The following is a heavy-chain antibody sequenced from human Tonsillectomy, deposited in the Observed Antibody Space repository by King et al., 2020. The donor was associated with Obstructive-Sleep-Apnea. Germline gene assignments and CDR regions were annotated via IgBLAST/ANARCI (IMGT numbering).Heavy chain of an antibody. CDR2: IYPGDSDT. CDR1: GYRFTNYW. J-gene: IGHJ4*02. D-gene: IGHD6-19*01. V-gene: IGHV5-51*01. Sequence: VQLVESGAEVKKPGESLKISCKCSGYRFTNYWIGWVRQMPGKGLDGMGIIYPGDSDTRYSPSFQGQGTISSDKSIRPAYLQGSSLKASDAAMYYCATTTAGHSSEVYWGQGALVTVSS. CDR3: ATTTAGHSSEVY.